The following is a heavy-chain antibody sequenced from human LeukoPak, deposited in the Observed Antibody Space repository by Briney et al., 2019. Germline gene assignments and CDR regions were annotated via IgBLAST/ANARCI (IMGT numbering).Heavy chain of an antibody. D-gene: IGHD3-3*01. CDR3: AKDTGSPADAITMEDNAFDI. Sequence: PGGSLRLSCAASGFTVSSNYMSWVRQAPGKGLEWVSVIYSGGSTYYADSVKGRFTISRDNAKNSLDLQMESLRAEDTAVYYCAKDTGSPADAITMEDNAFDIWGQGTMVTVSS. CDR2: IYSGGST. V-gene: IGHV3-53*05. J-gene: IGHJ3*02. CDR1: GFTVSSNY.